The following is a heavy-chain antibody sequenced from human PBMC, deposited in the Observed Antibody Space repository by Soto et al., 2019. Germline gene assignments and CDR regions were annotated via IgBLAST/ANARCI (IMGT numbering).Heavy chain of an antibody. Sequence: GASVKVSCKASGGTFSSYAISWVRQAPGQGLEWMGGIIPIFGTANYAQKFQGRVTITADESTSTAYMELSSLRSEDTAVYYCAGEAVVYVGERDGRDAYDIWGQGTMVTVSS. J-gene: IGHJ3*02. CDR1: GGTFSSYA. CDR3: AGEAVVYVGERDGRDAYDI. V-gene: IGHV1-69*13. CDR2: IIPIFGTA. D-gene: IGHD3-10*02.